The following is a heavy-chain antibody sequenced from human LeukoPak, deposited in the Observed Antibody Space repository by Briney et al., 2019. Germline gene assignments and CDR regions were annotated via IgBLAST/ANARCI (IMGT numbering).Heavy chain of an antibody. CDR3: ARAGYSYHDWGDAFDI. CDR2: ISAYNGNT. D-gene: IGHD5-18*01. J-gene: IGHJ3*02. CDR1: GYTFTSYG. Sequence: ASVKVSCKASGYTFTSYGISWVRQAPGQGLEWMGWISAYNGNTNYAQKLQGRVTMTTDTSTSTAYMELRSLRSDDTAVYYCARAGYSYHDWGDAFDIWGQGTMVTVSS. V-gene: IGHV1-18*01.